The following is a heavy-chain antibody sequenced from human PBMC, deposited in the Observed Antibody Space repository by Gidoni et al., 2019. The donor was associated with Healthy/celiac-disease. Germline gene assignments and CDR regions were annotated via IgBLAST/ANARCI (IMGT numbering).Heavy chain of an antibody. V-gene: IGHV3-74*01. CDR3: ARGGATISYYYYGMDV. Sequence: EVQLVESGGGLVQPGGSLRLPCAASGFTFSSYWMHWVRQAPGKGLVWVALINSDGSSTSYADSVKGRFTIARDNAKNTLYLQMNRLRAEDTAVYYCARGGATISYYYYGMDVWGQGTTVTVSS. CDR1: GFTFSSYW. D-gene: IGHD5-12*01. CDR2: INSDGSST. J-gene: IGHJ6*02.